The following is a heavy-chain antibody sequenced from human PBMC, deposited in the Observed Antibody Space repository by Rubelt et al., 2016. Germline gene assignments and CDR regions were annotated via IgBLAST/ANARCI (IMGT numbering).Heavy chain of an antibody. V-gene: IGHV3-23*01. CDR2: ITGDATGT. CDR1: GFTFNNNA. CDR3: AKSPDYYFYGMDV. Sequence: EVQLLDSGGGLVQPGGSLRLSCAASGFTFNNNAMSWVRQAPGQGLEWVSAITGDATGTSYTNSAKGRFTISRDNSKNTLYLQMNSLSAEDTAVYYCAKSPDYYFYGMDVWGQGTTGTVSS. J-gene: IGHJ6*02.